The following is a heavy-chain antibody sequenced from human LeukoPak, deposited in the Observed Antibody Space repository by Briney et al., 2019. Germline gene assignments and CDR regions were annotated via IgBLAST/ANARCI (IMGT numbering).Heavy chain of an antibody. J-gene: IGHJ3*02. CDR2: IIPILGIA. CDR3: AAPITIFGVVTPDDAFDI. D-gene: IGHD3-3*01. CDR1: GGTFSSYA. Sequence: SVEVSCKASGGTFSSYAISWVRQAPGQGLEWMGRIIPILGIANYAQKFQGRVTITTDESTSTAYMELSSLRSEDTAVYYCAAPITIFGVVTPDDAFDIWGQGTMVTVSS. V-gene: IGHV1-69*04.